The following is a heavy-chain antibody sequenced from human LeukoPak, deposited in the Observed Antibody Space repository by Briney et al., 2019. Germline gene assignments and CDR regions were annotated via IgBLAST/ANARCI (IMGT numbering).Heavy chain of an antibody. Sequence: GGSLRLSCAASGFTFSSYGMHWVRQAPGKGLEWVAVIWYDGSNKYYADSVKGRFTISRDNSKNTLYLQMNSLRAEDTAVYYCARDLEGAENWFDPWGQGTLVTVSS. V-gene: IGHV3-33*01. D-gene: IGHD3-16*01. CDR3: ARDLEGAENWFDP. CDR1: GFTFSSYG. CDR2: IWYDGSNK. J-gene: IGHJ5*02.